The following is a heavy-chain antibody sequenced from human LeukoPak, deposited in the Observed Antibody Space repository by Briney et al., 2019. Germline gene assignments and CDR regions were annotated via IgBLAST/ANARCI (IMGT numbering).Heavy chain of an antibody. J-gene: IGHJ4*02. CDR3: ASWYYYDSSGYWPRYFDY. CDR2: INHSGST. CDR1: GGSFSDYY. Sequence: SETLSLTCAVYGGSFSDYYWTWVRQPPGKGLEWIGEINHSGSTNYNPSLKNRVTISVDTSKNQFSLKLSSVTAADTAVYYCASWYYYDSSGYWPRYFDYWGQGTLVTVSS. V-gene: IGHV4-34*01. D-gene: IGHD3-22*01.